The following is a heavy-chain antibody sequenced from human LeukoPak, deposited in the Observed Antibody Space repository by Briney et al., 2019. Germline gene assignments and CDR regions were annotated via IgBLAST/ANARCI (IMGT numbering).Heavy chain of an antibody. CDR1: GGTFSSYA. J-gene: IGHJ4*02. V-gene: IGHV1-69*06. D-gene: IGHD3-10*01. Sequence: GASVKVSCKASGGTFSSYAISWVRQAPGQGLEWMGGIIPIFDTTNYAQKFQGRVTMTEDTSTDTAYMELSSLRSEDTAVYYCATDRYYYGSGSLYWGQGTLVTVSS. CDR2: IIPIFDTT. CDR3: ATDRYYYGSGSLY.